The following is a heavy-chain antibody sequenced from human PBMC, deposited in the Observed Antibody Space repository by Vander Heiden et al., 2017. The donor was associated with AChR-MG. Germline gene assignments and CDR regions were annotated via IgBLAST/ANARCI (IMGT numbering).Heavy chain of an antibody. V-gene: IGHV3-49*04. Sequence: EVQLVESGEGLVRQGRSLGRPGTVSGLPLGDYAMGWVRQAPGKGLQWVSFIRSKAFGATTEYAASVKGRFTISRDDSKSIAYLQINSLKTEDTAVYYCASYGGYSGYDFSYWGQGTLVIVSS. CDR2: IRSKAFGATT. D-gene: IGHD5-12*01. CDR3: ASYGGYSGYDFSY. CDR1: GLPLGDYA. J-gene: IGHJ4*02.